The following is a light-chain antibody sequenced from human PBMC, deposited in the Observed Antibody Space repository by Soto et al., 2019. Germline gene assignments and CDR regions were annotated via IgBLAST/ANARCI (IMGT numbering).Light chain of an antibody. CDR1: SSNIGSNY. CDR2: RNN. J-gene: IGLJ2*01. CDR3: AAWDDSLSAVV. V-gene: IGLV1-47*01. Sequence: QSALTQPPSASGSPGQTVTISCSGSSSNIGSNYVYWYQQLPGTAPKLLIYRNNQRPSGVPDRFSGSKSGTSASLAISGLRSEDEADYYCAAWDDSLSAVVFGGGTKVTVL.